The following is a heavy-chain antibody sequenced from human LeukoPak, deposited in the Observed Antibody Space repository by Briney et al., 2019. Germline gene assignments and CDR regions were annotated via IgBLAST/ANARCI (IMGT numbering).Heavy chain of an antibody. D-gene: IGHD3-22*01. CDR3: ARTRITMIVGLASRFDY. CDR1: GFTFSSYW. CDR2: IKQDGSEK. Sequence: GGSPRLSCAASGFTFSSYWMSWVRQAPGKGLEWVANIKQDGSEKYYVDSVKGRFTISRDNAKNSLYLQMNSLRAEDTAVYYCARTRITMIVGLASRFDYWGQGSLVTVSS. V-gene: IGHV3-7*01. J-gene: IGHJ4*02.